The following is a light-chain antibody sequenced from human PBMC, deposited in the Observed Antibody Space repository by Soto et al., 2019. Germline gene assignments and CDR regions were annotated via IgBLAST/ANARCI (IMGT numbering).Light chain of an antibody. CDR1: QSLLHSNGYNY. Sequence: DILITHSPLSLPVTRSEPCSISCSSSQSLLHSNGYNYLDWYPQKPGQSPQLLIYLGSNRASGVPDRFSGSGSGTDFTLKISRVEAEDVGVYYCMQALQTAWTFGQGTKVDIK. V-gene: IGKV2-28*01. CDR2: LGS. J-gene: IGKJ1*01. CDR3: MQALQTAWT.